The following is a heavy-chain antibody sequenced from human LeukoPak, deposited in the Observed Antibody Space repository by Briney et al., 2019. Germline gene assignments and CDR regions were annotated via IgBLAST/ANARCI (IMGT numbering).Heavy chain of an antibody. Sequence: GGSLRLSCAASGLTFSTYGMHWVRQAPGKGLEYVSGIGPGGDNTYYAKSVKGRVTISRDDSKHMLYLQMDSLRSDDMAVYYCARGAQLTDYWGQGTLVTVSS. CDR1: GLTFSTYG. CDR2: IGPGGDNT. CDR3: ARGAQLTDY. D-gene: IGHD6-13*01. J-gene: IGHJ4*02. V-gene: IGHV3-64*01.